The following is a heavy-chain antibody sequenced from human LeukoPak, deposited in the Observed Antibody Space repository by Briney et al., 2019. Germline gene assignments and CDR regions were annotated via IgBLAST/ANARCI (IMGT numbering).Heavy chain of an antibody. D-gene: IGHD3-3*01. J-gene: IGHJ3*02. CDR1: GFTFSRYS. CDR3: ARGSRLGVVGRDAFDI. Sequence: PGGSLRLSCTASGFTFSRYSMNWVRQAPGKGLEWVSSISISSNYIYYPDSLKGRFTISGDNAKNSLYLQINSLRAEDTAVYYCARGSRLGVVGRDAFDIWGQGTMVTVSS. V-gene: IGHV3-21*01. CDR2: ISISSNYI.